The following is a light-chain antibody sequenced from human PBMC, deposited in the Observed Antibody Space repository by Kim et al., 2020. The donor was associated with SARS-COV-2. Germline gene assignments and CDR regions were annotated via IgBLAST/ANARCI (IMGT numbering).Light chain of an antibody. CDR1: QSVSSSY. Sequence: SPGERATLSCRASQSVSSSYLAWYQQKPGQAPRLLIYGASRRATGIPDRFSGSGSGTDFTLTISRLEPEDFAVYYCQQYGSSSLSFGGGTKVDIK. CDR3: QQYGSSSLS. V-gene: IGKV3-20*01. J-gene: IGKJ4*01. CDR2: GAS.